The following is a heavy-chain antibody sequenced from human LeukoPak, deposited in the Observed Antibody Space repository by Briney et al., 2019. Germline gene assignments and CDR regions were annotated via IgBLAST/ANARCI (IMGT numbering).Heavy chain of an antibody. D-gene: IGHD2-15*01. CDR1: GGSFSGYY. Sequence: SETLSLTCAVYGGSFSGYYWSWIRQPPGKGLEWIGEINHSGSTNYNPSLKSRVTISVDTSKNQFSLKLSSVTAADTAVYYCARGIGGRYCSGGSCYSGFDYWGQGTLVTVSS. CDR2: INHSGST. V-gene: IGHV4-34*01. CDR3: ARGIGGRYCSGGSCYSGFDY. J-gene: IGHJ4*02.